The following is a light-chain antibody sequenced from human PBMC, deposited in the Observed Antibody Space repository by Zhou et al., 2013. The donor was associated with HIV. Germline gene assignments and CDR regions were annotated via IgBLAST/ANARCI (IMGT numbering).Light chain of an antibody. V-gene: IGKV1-33*01. CDR2: GAS. CDR1: QSVRSF. J-gene: IGKJ5*01. Sequence: DIQMTQSPSSLSASVGDRVTITCRASQSVRSFLNWYQQRPGKAPKVLIFGASSLQSGVPSRFSGSGSGTDFTFTISSLQPEDIATYYCQQYDNLPRPPITFGQGTRLEIK. CDR3: QQYDNLPRPPIT.